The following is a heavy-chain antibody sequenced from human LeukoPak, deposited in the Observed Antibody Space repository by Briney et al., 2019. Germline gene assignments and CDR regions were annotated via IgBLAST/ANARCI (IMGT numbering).Heavy chain of an antibody. V-gene: IGHV4-4*02. Sequence: PSGTLSLTCAVSGGSISSDNWWSWVRQPPEKGPEWIGEIYHSGSTNYNPSLTSRVSISLDKSKNQFSLKLSAVTAADTAVYFCARVGDPMQVDSFDYWGQGTLVTVSS. J-gene: IGHJ4*02. CDR1: GGSISSDNW. D-gene: IGHD3-9*01. CDR3: ARVGDPMQVDSFDY. CDR2: IYHSGST.